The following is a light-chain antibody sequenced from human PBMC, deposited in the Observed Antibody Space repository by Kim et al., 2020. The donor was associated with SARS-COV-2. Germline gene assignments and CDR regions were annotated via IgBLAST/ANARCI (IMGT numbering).Light chain of an antibody. CDR3: SSYTASNSWV. Sequence: GHTMTTPCTGTLEYFGGYNFASSYRHHPGKAPKLMIYDVSKRPSGVSNRFSGSKSGNTASLTISGLQAEDEADYYCSSYTASNSWVFGGGTKVTVL. CDR2: DVS. J-gene: IGLJ3*02. V-gene: IGLV2-14*03. CDR1: LEYFGGYNF.